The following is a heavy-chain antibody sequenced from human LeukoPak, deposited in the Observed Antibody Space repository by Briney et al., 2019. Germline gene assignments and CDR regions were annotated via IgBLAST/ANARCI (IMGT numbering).Heavy chain of an antibody. V-gene: IGHV3-21*01. J-gene: IGHJ4*02. CDR2: ISSSSSYI. Sequence: GGSLRLSCAASGFTFSSYSMNWVRQAPGKGLEWVSSISSSSSYIYYADSMKGRFTISRDNAKNSLYLQMNSLRAEDTAVYYCARGNLWSSSYFDYWGQGTLVTVSS. CDR3: ARGNLWSSSYFDY. D-gene: IGHD6-13*01. CDR1: GFTFSSYS.